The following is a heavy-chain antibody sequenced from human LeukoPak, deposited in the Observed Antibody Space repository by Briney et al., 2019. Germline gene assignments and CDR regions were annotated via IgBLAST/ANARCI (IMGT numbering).Heavy chain of an antibody. J-gene: IGHJ4*02. Sequence: PGGSLRLSCAASGFTFSSYSMNWVRQAPGKGLEWVSCISSSSSNIYYADSVKGRFTISRDNAKNSPYLQMNSLRAEDTAVYYCARAASMSGVFPDYWGQGTLVTVSS. CDR2: ISSSSSNI. CDR3: ARAASMSGVFPDY. D-gene: IGHD3-10*02. CDR1: GFTFSSYS. V-gene: IGHV3-21*01.